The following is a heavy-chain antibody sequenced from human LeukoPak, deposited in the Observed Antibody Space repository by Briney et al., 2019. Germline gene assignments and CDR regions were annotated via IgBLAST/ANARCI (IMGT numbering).Heavy chain of an antibody. CDR2: MNPNSGNT. CDR1: GYTFTSYD. J-gene: IGHJ6*02. D-gene: IGHD2-2*01. Sequence: VSVKASCKASGYTFTSYDINWVRQATGQGLEWMGWMNPNSGNTGYAQKFQGRVTMTRNTSISTAYMELSSLRSEDTAVYYCARGSLHCSSTSCYLGIYYYGMDVWGQGTTVTVSS. V-gene: IGHV1-8*01. CDR3: ARGSLHCSSTSCYLGIYYYGMDV.